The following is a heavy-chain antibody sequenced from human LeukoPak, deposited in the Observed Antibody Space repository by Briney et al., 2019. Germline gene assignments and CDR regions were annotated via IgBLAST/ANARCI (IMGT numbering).Heavy chain of an antibody. CDR3: ARVLADSGSFLDC. CDR1: GFTFSSYS. J-gene: IGHJ4*02. D-gene: IGHD1-26*01. Sequence: GGSLRLSCAASGFTFSSYSMNWVRQAPGKGLEWVSSISSSSSYIYYADSVKGRFTISRDNAKNSLYLQMNSLRAEDTAVYYCARVLADSGSFLDCWGQGTLVTVSS. CDR2: ISSSSSYI. V-gene: IGHV3-21*01.